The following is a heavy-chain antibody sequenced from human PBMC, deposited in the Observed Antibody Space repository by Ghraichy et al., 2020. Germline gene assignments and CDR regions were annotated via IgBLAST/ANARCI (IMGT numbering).Heavy chain of an antibody. CDR1: GGSISSSSYY. CDR2: IYYSGDT. V-gene: IGHV4-39*01. CDR3: ARHSEHSRFDS. Sequence: SETLSLTCTVSGGSISSSSYYWGWIRQPPGKGLEWIGSIYYSGDTYYNPSLNSRVTISVDTSKNQFSLKVSSVTAADTAVYYCARHSEHSRFDSWGQGTLVTVSS. D-gene: IGHD1-14*01. J-gene: IGHJ4*02.